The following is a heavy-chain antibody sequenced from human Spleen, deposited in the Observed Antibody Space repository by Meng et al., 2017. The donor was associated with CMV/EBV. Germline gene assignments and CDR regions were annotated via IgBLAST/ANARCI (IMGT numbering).Heavy chain of an antibody. CDR1: GGTFSSYA. Sequence: SVKVSCKASGGTFSSYAFSWVRQAPGQGLEWVGGVIPTFGTATYAQKLQGRVTMTTDTSTRTAYMELSSLRSEDTAMYYCARDRGYSSSSGGWFDPWGQGTLVTVSS. J-gene: IGHJ5*02. CDR3: ARDRGYSSSSGGWFDP. V-gene: IGHV1-69*05. D-gene: IGHD6-6*01. CDR2: VIPTFGTA.